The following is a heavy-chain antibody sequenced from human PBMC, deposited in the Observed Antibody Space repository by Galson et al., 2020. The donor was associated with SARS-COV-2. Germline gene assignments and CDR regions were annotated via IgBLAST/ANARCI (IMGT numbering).Heavy chain of an antibody. CDR2: IRDTGIT. CDR1: GVSMKSYY. CDR3: VRDVVRGGQGKYRWWDHFYYYGMDV. J-gene: IGHJ6*01. D-gene: IGHD3-10*01. Sequence: SETLSLTCTVSGVSMKSYYWTWVRQAPGKGLEWIGYIRDTGITKYNPSLQSRVTISIDTSRSQFSLKMASVTAADTAIYFCVRDVVRGGQGKYRWWDHFYYYGMDVWGPGTTVTVSS. V-gene: IGHV4-59*01.